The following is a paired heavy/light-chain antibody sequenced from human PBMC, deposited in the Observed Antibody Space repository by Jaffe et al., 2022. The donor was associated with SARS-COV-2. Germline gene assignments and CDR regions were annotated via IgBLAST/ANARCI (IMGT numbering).Light chain of an antibody. CDR2: ETF. CDR3: QQYSNWPIT. Sequence: EIVMTQSPATLSVSPGERATLSCRASQSVSSSLAWYQQKPGQAPRLLIYETFTRATGVPARFSGSGSGTEFTLTISSLQSEDFAVFYCQQYSNWPITFGRGTRLEIK. J-gene: IGKJ5*01. V-gene: IGKV3-15*01. CDR1: QSVSSS.
Heavy chain of an antibody. J-gene: IGHJ4*02. CDR2: IYSGGTT. V-gene: IGHV3-53*01. Sequence: EVQLVESGGGLIQPGGSLRLSCAASGFTVSTNYMNWVRQAPGKGLEWISVIYSGGTTQYADSVKGRFTISRDSSKNTLYLQMNSLRADDTAVYYCARDLGTAARGFDSWGQGTLVTVSS. D-gene: IGHD6-6*01. CDR3: ARDLGTAARGFDS. CDR1: GFTVSTNY.